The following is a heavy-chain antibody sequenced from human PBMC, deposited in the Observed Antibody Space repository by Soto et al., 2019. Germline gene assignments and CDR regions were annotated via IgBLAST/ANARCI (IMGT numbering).Heavy chain of an antibody. V-gene: IGHV3-30*18. D-gene: IGHD2-15*01. Sequence: VQLLESGGGLIQPGGSLRLSCAASGFTFSYGIHWLRQAPGKGLEWVAYISYDLSNKFYGDSVKRRFTISRDNSKNTQFLQMNSLRAEDTAVYYCAKLVIGYCSGNTCDDYWGQGTLVAVSS. J-gene: IGHJ4*02. CDR3: AKLVIGYCSGNTCDDY. CDR1: GFTFSYG. CDR2: ISYDLSNK.